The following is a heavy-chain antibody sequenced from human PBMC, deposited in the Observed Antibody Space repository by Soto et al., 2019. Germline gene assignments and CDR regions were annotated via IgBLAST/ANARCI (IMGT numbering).Heavy chain of an antibody. CDR2: INAANGNT. J-gene: IGHJ4*02. CDR3: ARDLTIAVSGLDY. CDR1: GYTFTNYP. V-gene: IGHV1-3*01. Sequence: ASVKVSCKASGYTFTNYPMHWVRQAPGQRLEWMGWINAANGNTKYSQNFQDRVTITRDTSATTAYMELSSLRSEYLAVYYCARDLTIAVSGLDYWGQGTLVTVSS. D-gene: IGHD6-19*01.